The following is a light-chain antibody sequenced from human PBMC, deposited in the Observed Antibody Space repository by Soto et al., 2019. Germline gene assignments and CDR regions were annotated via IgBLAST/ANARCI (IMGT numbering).Light chain of an antibody. J-gene: IGKJ4*01. CDR3: QPYVNALT. CDR1: QDISHH. Sequence: DIQMTQSPSSLSASAGDRVTITCQASQDISHHINWYQQKAGKAPKLLTNDASNLETGVPSRFSGSGSGTDFPISSRRLQPEDRATYYCQPYVNALTFGGGTKVEIK. V-gene: IGKV1-33*01. CDR2: DAS.